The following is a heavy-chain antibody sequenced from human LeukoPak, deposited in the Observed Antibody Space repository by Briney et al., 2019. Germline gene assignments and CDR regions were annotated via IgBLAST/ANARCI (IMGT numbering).Heavy chain of an antibody. D-gene: IGHD3-22*01. V-gene: IGHV3-23*01. CDR2: ISDSGGST. CDR3: AKVGEVYYDSSGNYYYYGMDV. CDR1: GFTFSSYA. Sequence: GGSLRLSCAASGFTFSSYAMSWVRQAPGKGLEWVSAISDSGGSTYYADSVKGRFTISRDNSKNTLYLQMNSLRAEDTAVYYCAKVGEVYYDSSGNYYYYGMDVWGQGTTVTVSS. J-gene: IGHJ6*02.